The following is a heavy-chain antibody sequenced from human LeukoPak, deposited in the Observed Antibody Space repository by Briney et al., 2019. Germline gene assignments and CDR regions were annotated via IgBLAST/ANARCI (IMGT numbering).Heavy chain of an antibody. J-gene: IGHJ4*02. CDR3: ARDQQWLDPGRHGFDY. CDR2: ISAYNGNT. CDR1: GYTFTIYG. Sequence: ASVKVSCKASGYTFTIYGISWVRQAPGQGLEWMGWISAYNGNTNYAQKLHGRVTMTTDTSTSTAYLEWRSLRSDGTAVYYCARDQQWLDPGRHGFDYWGQGTLVTVSS. D-gene: IGHD6-19*01. V-gene: IGHV1-18*01.